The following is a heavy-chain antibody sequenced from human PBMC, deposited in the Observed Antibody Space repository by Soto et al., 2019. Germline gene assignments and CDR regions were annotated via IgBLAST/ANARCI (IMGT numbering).Heavy chain of an antibody. Sequence: PGGSLRLSCAASGFTFSSYEMNWVRQAPGKGLEWVSYVSSSGTTIYYADSVKGRFTISRDNAKNSLSLQMNSLRAEDTAVYYCAREHSSGYYYGMDVWGQGTTVTVSS. CDR1: GFTFSSYE. V-gene: IGHV3-48*03. J-gene: IGHJ6*02. CDR2: VSSSGTTI. D-gene: IGHD6-19*01. CDR3: AREHSSGYYYGMDV.